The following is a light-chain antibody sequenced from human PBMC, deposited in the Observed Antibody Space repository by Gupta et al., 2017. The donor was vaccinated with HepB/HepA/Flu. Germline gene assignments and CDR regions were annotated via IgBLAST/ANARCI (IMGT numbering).Light chain of an antibody. CDR3: QQYGSSPMCI. CDR1: QSVSGSS. V-gene: IGKV3-20*01. Sequence: EIVLTQSPGTLSLSPGERATLSCRASQSVSGSSLAWYQQKPGQAPRLLIYGASTRATGIPDRFSGSGSGTDFTLTISRLEPEDFAVYYCQQYGSSPMCIFGQGTXLEIK. J-gene: IGKJ2*04. CDR2: GAS.